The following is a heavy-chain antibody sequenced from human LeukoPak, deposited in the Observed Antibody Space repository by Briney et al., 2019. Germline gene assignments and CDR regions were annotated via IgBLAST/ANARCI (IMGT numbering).Heavy chain of an antibody. Sequence: SETLSLTCTVSGGSISSSSYYWGWIRQPPGKGLEWIGSIYYSGSTYYNPSLKSRVTISVDTSKNQFSLKLSSVTAADTAVYYCARLTMVRGEPIDYWGQGTLVTVSS. CDR3: ARLTMVRGEPIDY. D-gene: IGHD3-10*01. J-gene: IGHJ4*02. V-gene: IGHV4-39*01. CDR2: IYYSGST. CDR1: GGSISSSSYY.